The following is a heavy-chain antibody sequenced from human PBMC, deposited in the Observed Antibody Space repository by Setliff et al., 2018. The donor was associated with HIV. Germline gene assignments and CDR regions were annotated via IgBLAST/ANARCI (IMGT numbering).Heavy chain of an antibody. Sequence: SETLSLTCTVSGGSISSYYWSWIRQSPDKGLECIGFIYHSGLTKSNPSLESRVSMSMDVSKNLFSLNLRSVTAADSAVYYCARAGLGGSGGSWSEYGMDVWGQGTTVTVSS. V-gene: IGHV4-59*01. D-gene: IGHD2-15*01. CDR1: GGSISSYY. CDR2: IYHSGLT. CDR3: ARAGLGGSGGSWSEYGMDV. J-gene: IGHJ6*02.